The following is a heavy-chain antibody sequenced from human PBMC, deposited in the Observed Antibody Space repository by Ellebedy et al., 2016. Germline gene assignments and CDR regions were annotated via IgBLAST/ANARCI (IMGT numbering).Heavy chain of an antibody. CDR2: IDSGGSS. Sequence: GGSLRLSXAASGFRVTSNDMTWVRQAPGKGLEWVSVIDSGGSSYYADSVKGRFTISRDSPKNTLYLQMNSLRAEDTAVYYCATRHYGGFDIWGRGTMVTVSS. J-gene: IGHJ3*02. D-gene: IGHD4-23*01. CDR3: ATRHYGGFDI. CDR1: GFRVTSND. V-gene: IGHV3-53*01.